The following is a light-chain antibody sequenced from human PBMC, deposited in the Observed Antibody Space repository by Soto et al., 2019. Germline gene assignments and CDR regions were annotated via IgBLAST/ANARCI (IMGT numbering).Light chain of an antibody. CDR3: MQAIQTPYT. Sequence: DIVMTQSPLSLPVTPGEPASISCRSSQSLLYNNAYNYLDWYVQKSGQSPQLLIHLGAERASWGPDRLSGSGSGTDFTLKISKVEAEDVGLYNCMQAIQTPYTFGQGTKLEI. CDR2: LGA. CDR1: QSLLYNNAYNY. J-gene: IGKJ2*01. V-gene: IGKV2-28*01.